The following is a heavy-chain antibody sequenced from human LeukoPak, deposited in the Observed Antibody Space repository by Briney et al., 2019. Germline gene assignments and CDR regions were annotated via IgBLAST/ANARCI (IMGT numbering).Heavy chain of an antibody. V-gene: IGHV3-30-3*01. Sequence: GGSLRLSCAASGFTFSSYWMTWVRQAPGKGLEWVAVISYDGSNKYYADSVKGRFTISRDNSKNTLYLQMNSLRAEDTAVYYCARDLIVVVPAATRHYYYGMDVWGQGTTVTVSS. CDR1: GFTFSSYW. J-gene: IGHJ6*02. D-gene: IGHD2-2*01. CDR3: ARDLIVVVPAATRHYYYGMDV. CDR2: ISYDGSNK.